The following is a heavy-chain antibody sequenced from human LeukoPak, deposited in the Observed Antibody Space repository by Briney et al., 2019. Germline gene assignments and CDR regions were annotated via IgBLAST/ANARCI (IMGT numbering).Heavy chain of an antibody. J-gene: IGHJ4*02. V-gene: IGHV1-69*13. Sequence: AASVKVSCKASGGTFRNFATSWVRQAPGQGLEYMGGIIPLFGRAEYAQSFQGRVTITADEPTSTAYMELSSLRFEDTALYYCASPKEDSDYYFDYWGQGTLVTVSS. D-gene: IGHD4-11*01. CDR3: ASPKEDSDYYFDY. CDR2: IIPLFGRA. CDR1: GGTFRNFA.